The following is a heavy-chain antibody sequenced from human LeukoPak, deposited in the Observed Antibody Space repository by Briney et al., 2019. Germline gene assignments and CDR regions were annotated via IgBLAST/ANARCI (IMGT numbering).Heavy chain of an antibody. J-gene: IGHJ4*02. V-gene: IGHV3-23*01. CDR1: GFTFSSYA. CDR3: AKDREDYYGSTFDY. Sequence: PGGSLRLSCAASGFTFSSYAMSWVRQAPGKGLEWVSAISGSGGSTYYADSVKGRFTISRDNSRNTLYLQMNSLRAEDTAVYYCAKDREDYYGSTFDYWGQGTLVTVSS. D-gene: IGHD3-10*01. CDR2: ISGSGGST.